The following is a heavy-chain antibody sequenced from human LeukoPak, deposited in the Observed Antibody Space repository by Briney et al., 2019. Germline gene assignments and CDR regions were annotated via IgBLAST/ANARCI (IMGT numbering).Heavy chain of an antibody. Sequence: SETLSLTCTVSGYSINSGYYWGWIRQPPGKGLEWIGTIRHSGTTYYNPSLKSRVTISIDSSKNQFSLKLSSVTAADTAVYYCARAGYCSSTSCHYYYYYMDVWGKGTTVTVSS. CDR1: GYSINSGYY. CDR2: IRHSGTT. D-gene: IGHD2-2*01. CDR3: ARAGYCSSTSCHYYYYYMDV. V-gene: IGHV4-38-2*02. J-gene: IGHJ6*03.